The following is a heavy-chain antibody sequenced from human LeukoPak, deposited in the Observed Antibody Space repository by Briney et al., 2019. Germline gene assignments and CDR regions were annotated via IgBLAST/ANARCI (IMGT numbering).Heavy chain of an antibody. Sequence: SETLSLTCTVSGGSISSSSYYWSWIRQPPGKGLEWIGYIYYSGSTNYNPSLKSRVTISVDTSKNQFSLKLSSVTAADTAVYYCARAWAVANNWFDPWGQGTLVTVSS. CDR3: ARAWAVANNWFDP. CDR2: IYYSGST. J-gene: IGHJ5*02. D-gene: IGHD6-19*01. CDR1: GGSISSSSYY. V-gene: IGHV4-61*01.